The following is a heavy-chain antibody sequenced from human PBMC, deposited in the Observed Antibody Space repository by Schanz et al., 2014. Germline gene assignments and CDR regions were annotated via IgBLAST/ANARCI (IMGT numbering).Heavy chain of an antibody. CDR1: GYTFTSYY. J-gene: IGHJ6*01. Sequence: QVQLVQSGAEVKKPGASVKVSCEASGYTFTSYYIHWFRQAPGQGLEWMGLINPSVGNTNYAQKFQGRVTMTADKSTSPVYRELSGRRSEDTPVYYCAKVERTRNYAMDVGGEGPRSPSPQ. D-gene: IGHD1-1*01. CDR3: AKVERTRNYAMDV. CDR2: INPSVGNT. V-gene: IGHV1-46*01.